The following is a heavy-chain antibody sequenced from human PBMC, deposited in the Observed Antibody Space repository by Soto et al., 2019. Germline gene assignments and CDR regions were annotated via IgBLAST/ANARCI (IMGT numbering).Heavy chain of an antibody. CDR1: GFTLSSYA. D-gene: IGHD4-17*01. J-gene: IGHJ6*02. CDR2: ISGSGGST. Sequence: PGGSLRLSCAASGFTLSSYAMSWVLQAPGKGLEWVSGISGSGGSTYYADSVKGRFTISRDNSKNTLYLQMNSLRAEDTAVYYCARDPDGGGMAVWGQGTTVTVSS. V-gene: IGHV3-23*01. CDR3: ARDPDGGGMAV.